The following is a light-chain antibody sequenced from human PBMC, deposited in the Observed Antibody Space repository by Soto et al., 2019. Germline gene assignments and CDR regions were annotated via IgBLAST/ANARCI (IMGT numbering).Light chain of an antibody. CDR3: QQSYTSPTT. CDR1: QSIAGY. Sequence: DIHMTQSPSSLSASVGDRVTITCRASQSIAGYLNWYQQKPGKAPKVLIYAASSLQSGVPSRFTGSGSGTDFTLTVNSLQAEDFATYYCQQSYTSPTTFGQGTRLEIK. CDR2: AAS. J-gene: IGKJ5*01. V-gene: IGKV1-39*01.